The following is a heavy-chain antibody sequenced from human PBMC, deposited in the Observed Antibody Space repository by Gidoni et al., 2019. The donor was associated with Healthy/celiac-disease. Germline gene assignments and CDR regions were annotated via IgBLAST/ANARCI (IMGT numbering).Heavy chain of an antibody. CDR1: GFTFSSYG. V-gene: IGHV3-33*01. J-gene: IGHJ4*02. CDR2: IWYDGSNK. Sequence: QVQLVESGGGVVQPGRSLRLSCAASGFTFSSYGMHWVRQAPGKGLEWVAVIWYDGSNKYYADSVKGRFTISRDNSKNTLYLQMNSLRAEDTAVYYCARESYGDYLVDYWGQGTLVTVSS. CDR3: ARESYGDYLVDY. D-gene: IGHD4-17*01.